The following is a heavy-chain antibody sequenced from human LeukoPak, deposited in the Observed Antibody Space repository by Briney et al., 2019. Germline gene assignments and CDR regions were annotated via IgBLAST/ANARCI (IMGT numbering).Heavy chain of an antibody. D-gene: IGHD3-10*01. V-gene: IGHV1-2*02. CDR3: AKNYYASGSYYRTDYYYLDV. Sequence: ASVKVSCKASGYTFTDYYIHWVRQAPGQGLEWVGWINPYRGATSYAQNLQGRVTMTRDTSSSTASMELSRLTSDDTAVYYCAKNYYASGSYYRTDYYYLDVWGKGTTVTISS. CDR1: GYTFTDYY. CDR2: INPYRGAT. J-gene: IGHJ6*03.